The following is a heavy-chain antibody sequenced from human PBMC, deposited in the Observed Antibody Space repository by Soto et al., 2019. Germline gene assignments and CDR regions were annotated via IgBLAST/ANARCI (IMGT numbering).Heavy chain of an antibody. CDR2: ISSSSSYI. D-gene: IGHD5-12*01. CDR3: AREENSGYRLGLDY. J-gene: IGHJ4*02. V-gene: IGHV3-21*01. Sequence: EVQLVESGGGLVKPGGSLRLSCAASGFTFSSYSMNWVRQAPGKGLEWVSSISSSSSYIYYADSVKGRFTISRDNAKNSLYLQMKSLRAEDTAVYYCAREENSGYRLGLDYWGQGTLVTVSS. CDR1: GFTFSSYS.